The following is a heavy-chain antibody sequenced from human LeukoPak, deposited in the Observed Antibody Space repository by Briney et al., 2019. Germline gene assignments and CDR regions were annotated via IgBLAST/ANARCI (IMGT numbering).Heavy chain of an antibody. CDR3: AKAQDQQPDKSDWFDP. J-gene: IGHJ5*02. CDR1: GFTFSSYA. CDR2: ISGSGGST. Sequence: GGSLRLSCAASGFTFSSYAMSWVRQAPGKGLEWVSAISGSGGSTYYADSVKGRFTISRDNSKNTLYLQMNSLRAEDTAVYYCAKAQDQQPDKSDWFDPWGQGTLVTVSS. V-gene: IGHV3-23*01. D-gene: IGHD6-13*01.